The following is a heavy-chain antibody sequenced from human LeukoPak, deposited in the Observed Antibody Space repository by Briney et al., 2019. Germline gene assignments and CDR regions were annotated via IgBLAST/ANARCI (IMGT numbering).Heavy chain of an antibody. Sequence: KASETLSLTCSVSGGSINGYSWTWIRQPPGMRLEWVGHISYTGTTNYNPSLTTRVAISVDTSKNQFSLKLTSVTAADTGMYFCARLGGNWNSPGRDHWGQGTLVTVSS. CDR3: ARLGGNWNSPGRDH. D-gene: IGHD3-10*01. V-gene: IGHV4-59*08. J-gene: IGHJ4*02. CDR2: ISYTGTT. CDR1: GGSINGYS.